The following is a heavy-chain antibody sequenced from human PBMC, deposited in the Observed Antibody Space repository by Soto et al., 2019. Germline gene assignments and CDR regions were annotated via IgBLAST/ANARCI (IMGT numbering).Heavy chain of an antibody. CDR1: GGTFSSYA. CDR2: IIPIFGTA. V-gene: IGHV1-69*06. CDR3: ARSGDYYDSSGQSWFDP. D-gene: IGHD3-22*01. J-gene: IGHJ5*02. Sequence: ALVKVSCKASGGTFSSYAISWVRQAPGQGLEWMGGIIPIFGTANYAQKFQGRVTITADKSTSTAYMELSSLRSEDTAVYYCARSGDYYDSSGQSWFDPWGQGTLVTVSS.